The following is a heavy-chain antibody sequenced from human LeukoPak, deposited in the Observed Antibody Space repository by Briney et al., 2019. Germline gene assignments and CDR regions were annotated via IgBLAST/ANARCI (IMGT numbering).Heavy chain of an antibody. Sequence: GGSLRLSCAASRSDFSSYWMYWVRQAPGKGLVWVSRINSDGRSTTYPDSVKGRFTISRDNAKNTLYLQMNSLRAEDTAVYYCARLVVSKGYAFDIWGQGTMVTVSS. CDR1: RSDFSSYW. D-gene: IGHD2-15*01. V-gene: IGHV3-74*01. CDR3: ARLVVSKGYAFDI. J-gene: IGHJ3*02. CDR2: INSDGRST.